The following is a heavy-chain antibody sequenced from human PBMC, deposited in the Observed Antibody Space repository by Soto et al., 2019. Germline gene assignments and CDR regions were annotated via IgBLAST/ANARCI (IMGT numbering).Heavy chain of an antibody. V-gene: IGHV4-34*02. CDR1: GGSFTGYY. D-gene: IGHD6-6*01. J-gene: IGHJ3*01. Sequence: QVQLKQWGAGLLKPSETLSLTCAVNGGSFTGYYWTYIRQSPEKGLEWIGEVNHRGSTTYNPSLKSRVTSSVDASNNQFSLNLSSVTAADTAVYYCARSPPFSSFRGFDVWGQGTMVTVSS. CDR3: ARSPPFSSFRGFDV. CDR2: VNHRGST.